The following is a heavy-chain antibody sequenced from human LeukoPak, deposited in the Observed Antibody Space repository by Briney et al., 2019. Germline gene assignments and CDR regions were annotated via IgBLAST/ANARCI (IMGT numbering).Heavy chain of an antibody. CDR3: ARDGWFGDYNWFDP. Sequence: PGRSLRLSCAASGFTFDDYAMHWVRQAPGKGLEWVSGISWNSGSIGYAGSVKGRFTISRDNATNSLYLQMNSLRAGDTAMCYCARDGWFGDYNWFDPWGQGTLVTVSS. J-gene: IGHJ5*02. CDR1: GFTFDDYA. D-gene: IGHD3-10*01. V-gene: IGHV3-9*01. CDR2: ISWNSGSI.